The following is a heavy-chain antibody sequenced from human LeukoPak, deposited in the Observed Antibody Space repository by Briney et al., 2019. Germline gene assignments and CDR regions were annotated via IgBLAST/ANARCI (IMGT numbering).Heavy chain of an antibody. V-gene: IGHV3-7*01. CDR3: ARGPTRANSSDY. CDR1: GFTFSSYW. Sequence: GGSLRLSCAASGFTFSSYWMSWVRQTPGKGLEWVAQIKQDGSEKYYVDSVKGRFTLSRDNAKNSLYLQMNSLRAEDTAVYYCARGPTRANSSDYWGQGTLVTVSS. J-gene: IGHJ4*02. CDR2: IKQDGSEK. D-gene: IGHD2/OR15-2a*01.